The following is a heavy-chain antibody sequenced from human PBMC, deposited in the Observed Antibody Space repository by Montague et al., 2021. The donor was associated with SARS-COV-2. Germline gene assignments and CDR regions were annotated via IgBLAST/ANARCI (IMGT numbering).Heavy chain of an antibody. CDR3: ARGRQHINMVVVVVTGGEYYFDF. V-gene: IGHV4-34*01. J-gene: IGHJ4*02. Sequence: SETRSLTCAVYDGSFSDYSWTWIRQPPGKGLEWIGEINHCGSTNYNPSLKSRVTISVDTSKNQFSLKMTSVTAADTAVYYCARGRQHINMVVVVVTGGEYYFDFWGQGTLVAVSS. D-gene: IGHD3-22*01. CDR1: DGSFSDYS. CDR2: INHCGST.